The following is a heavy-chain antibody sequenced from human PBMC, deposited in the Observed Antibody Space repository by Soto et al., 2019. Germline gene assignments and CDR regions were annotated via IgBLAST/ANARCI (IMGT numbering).Heavy chain of an antibody. CDR3: SRSPKGRHWFDP. J-gene: IGHJ5*02. V-gene: IGHV4-61*01. Sequence: SETLSLTCTVSGGPVGSCSYYWGWIRQPPGRGLEWIGYIYYTGSTNYDPSLKSRVTISVDTSKNQFSLKLSSVTAADTAVYYCSRSPKGRHWFDPWGQGTPVTVSS. CDR2: IYYTGST. CDR1: GGPVGSCSYY.